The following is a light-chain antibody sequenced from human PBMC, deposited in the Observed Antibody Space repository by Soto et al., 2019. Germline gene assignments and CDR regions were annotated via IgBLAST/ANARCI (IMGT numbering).Light chain of an antibody. J-gene: IGLJ2*01. CDR3: AAWDDSLNGVV. CDR2: YDD. V-gene: IGLV1-36*01. Sequence: QSVLTQPPSVSEAPRQRVTISCSGSRSNIGDNAVNLYQQLPGKAPKLLIYYDDLLPSGVSDRFSGSKSGTSASLAISGLQCEDEADYYCAAWDDSLNGVVFGGGTKLTVL. CDR1: RSNIGDNA.